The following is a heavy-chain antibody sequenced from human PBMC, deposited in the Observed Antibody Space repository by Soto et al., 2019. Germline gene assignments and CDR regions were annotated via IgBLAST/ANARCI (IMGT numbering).Heavy chain of an antibody. CDR2: IIPIFGTA. Sequence: ASVKVSCKASGGTFSSYAISWVRQAPVQGLEWMGGIIPIFGTANYAQKFQGRVTITADESTSTAYMELSSLRSEDTAVYYCARLRTLMVRGVPPYYYYYGMDVWGQGTTVTVSS. J-gene: IGHJ6*02. CDR1: GGTFSSYA. D-gene: IGHD3-10*01. V-gene: IGHV1-69*13. CDR3: ARLRTLMVRGVPPYYYYYGMDV.